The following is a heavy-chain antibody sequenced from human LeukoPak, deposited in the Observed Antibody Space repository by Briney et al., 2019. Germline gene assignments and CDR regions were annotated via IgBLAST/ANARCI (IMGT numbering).Heavy chain of an antibody. CDR2: ISSNGGST. D-gene: IGHD5-18*01. CDR3: TSGRSDLRRDTAPS. CDR1: GFTFSSYA. Sequence: GGSLRLSCAASGFTFSSYAMHWVRQAPGKRLEYVSAISSNGGSTYYANSVKGRFTISRDNSKNTLYLQMNSLRAEDTAVYYCTSGRSDLRRDTAPSWGQGTLVTVSS. V-gene: IGHV3-64*01. J-gene: IGHJ5*02.